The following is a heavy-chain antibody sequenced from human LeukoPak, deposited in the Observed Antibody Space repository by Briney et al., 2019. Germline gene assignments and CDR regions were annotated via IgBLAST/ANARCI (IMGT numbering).Heavy chain of an antibody. Sequence: ASVKVSCKAPGYTFTSYAMNWVRQAPGQGLEWMGWINTNTGNPTYAQGFTGRFVFSLDTSVSTAYLQISSLKAEDTAVYYCARERGDGYTNWFDPWGQGTLVTVSS. CDR3: ARERGDGYTNWFDP. V-gene: IGHV7-4-1*02. D-gene: IGHD5-24*01. CDR1: GYTFTSYA. CDR2: INTNTGNP. J-gene: IGHJ5*02.